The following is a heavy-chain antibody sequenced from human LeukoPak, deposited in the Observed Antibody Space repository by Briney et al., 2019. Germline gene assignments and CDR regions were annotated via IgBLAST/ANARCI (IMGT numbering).Heavy chain of an antibody. J-gene: IGHJ4*02. CDR3: ARHNHDWGWDF. CDR1: GFILSYYG. CDR2: IWPDGTIQ. D-gene: IGHD2-8*02. V-gene: IGHV3-33*01. Sequence: GGSLRLSCAASGFILSYYGMHWVRQAPGKALEWLAVIWPDGTIQYYADPVKGRFTISRDNSKNTLYLQLTGLRADDSAVYYCARHNHDWGWDFWGQGAQVTVSS.